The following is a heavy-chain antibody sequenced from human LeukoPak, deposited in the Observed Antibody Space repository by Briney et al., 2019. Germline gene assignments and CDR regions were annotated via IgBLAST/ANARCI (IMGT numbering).Heavy chain of an antibody. D-gene: IGHD4-17*01. CDR2: ISSSGGST. Sequence: GGSLRLSCAASGFTFSSYAMSWVRQAPGKGLEWVSLISSSGGSTYYADSVKGRFTNSRDNSKNTVHLQMNSLRAEDTAVYYCATHDYGDYRHGYWGQGILVTVSS. J-gene: IGHJ4*02. CDR1: GFTFSSYA. V-gene: IGHV3-23*01. CDR3: ATHDYGDYRHGY.